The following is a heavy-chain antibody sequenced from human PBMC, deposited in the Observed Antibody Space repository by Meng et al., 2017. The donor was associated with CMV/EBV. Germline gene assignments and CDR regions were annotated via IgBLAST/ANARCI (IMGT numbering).Heavy chain of an antibody. CDR2: ISSSSSYI. Sequence: GGSLRLSCAASGFTFSSYSMNWVRQAPGKGLEWVSSISSSSSYIYYADSVKGRFTISRDNAKNSLYPQMNSLRAEDTAVYYCAREAVLMATIPRAFDIWGQGTMVTVSS. J-gene: IGHJ3*02. CDR3: AREAVLMATIPRAFDI. V-gene: IGHV3-21*01. CDR1: GFTFSSYS. D-gene: IGHD5-24*01.